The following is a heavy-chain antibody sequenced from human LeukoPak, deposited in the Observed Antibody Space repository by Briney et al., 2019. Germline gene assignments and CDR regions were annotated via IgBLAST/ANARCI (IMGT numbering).Heavy chain of an antibody. V-gene: IGHV3-48*01. J-gene: IGHJ4*02. Sequence: GGSLRLSCAASGFTFSSYSMNWVRQAPGKGLEWVSHISSGSGSISYADSVKGRFTISRDNSKNTLYLQMNSLRAEDTAVYYCARESGEYSSSLKESSWYPIYHYWGQGTLVTVSS. CDR1: GFTFSSYS. CDR2: ISSGSGSI. CDR3: ARESGEYSSSLKESSWYPIYHY. D-gene: IGHD6-13*01.